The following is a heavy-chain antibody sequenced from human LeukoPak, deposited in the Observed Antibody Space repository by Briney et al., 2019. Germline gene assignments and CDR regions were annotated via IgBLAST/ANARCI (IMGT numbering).Heavy chain of an antibody. D-gene: IGHD2-2*01. CDR2: IYSGGST. Sequence: GGSLRLSCAASGFTVSSNYMSWVRQAPGKGLEWVSVIYSGGSTYYADSVKGRFTISRDNSKNTLYLQMNSLRAEDTAVYYCARDPGGPGYCSSTSCYSLGWFDPWGQGTLVTVSS. CDR3: ARDPGGPGYCSSTSCYSLGWFDP. CDR1: GFTVSSNY. V-gene: IGHV3-53*01. J-gene: IGHJ5*02.